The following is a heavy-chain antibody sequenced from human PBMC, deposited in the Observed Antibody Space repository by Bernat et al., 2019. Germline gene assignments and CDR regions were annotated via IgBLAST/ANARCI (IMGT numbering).Heavy chain of an antibody. CDR1: GFTFSSYG. J-gene: IGHJ4*02. Sequence: QVQLVESGGGVVQPGRSLRLSCAASGFTFSSYGMHWVRQAPGKGLEWVALIWYDGNNEYYADSVKGRFTISRDNFKDTLYLQMTSLRAEDTAVYYCAKTTGPYGDHAYHFDYWGQGTLVTVSS. CDR2: IWYDGNNE. CDR3: AKTTGPYGDHAYHFDY. V-gene: IGHV3-33*06. D-gene: IGHD4-17*01.